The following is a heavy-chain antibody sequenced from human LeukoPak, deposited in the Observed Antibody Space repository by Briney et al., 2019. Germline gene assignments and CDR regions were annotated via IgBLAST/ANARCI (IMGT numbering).Heavy chain of an antibody. D-gene: IGHD2-15*01. J-gene: IGHJ4*02. Sequence: PSETLSLTCTVSGGSISSSSYYWGWIRQPPGKGLEWIGSIYYTGSTYYNPSLKSRVTIFVDTSKNQFSLKLSSVTAADTAVYYCARGRGRYCSGGSCYRGAIVDYWGQGTLVTVSS. CDR2: IYYTGST. CDR1: GGSISSSSYY. CDR3: ARGRGRYCSGGSCYRGAIVDY. V-gene: IGHV4-39*01.